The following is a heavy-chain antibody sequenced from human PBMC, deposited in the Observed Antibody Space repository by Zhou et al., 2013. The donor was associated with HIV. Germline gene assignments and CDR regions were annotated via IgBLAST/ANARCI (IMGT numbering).Heavy chain of an antibody. CDR3: ARGGSGSGSYWGLMN. CDR1: GYSFLSFA. CDR2: SSAGNGDT. J-gene: IGHJ4*02. Sequence: QVQLVQSGTEAKKPGASVKVSCKASGYSFLSFAIHWVRQAPGQRLEWMGWSSAGNGDTKYSEELQGRVTIIRDTSANTVYMELSSLTSEDMAVYYCARGGSGSGSYWGLMNWGQGTLVTVSS. D-gene: IGHD3-10*01. V-gene: IGHV1-3*02.